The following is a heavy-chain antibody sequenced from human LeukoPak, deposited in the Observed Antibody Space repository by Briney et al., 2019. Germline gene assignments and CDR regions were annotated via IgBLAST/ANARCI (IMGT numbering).Heavy chain of an antibody. CDR1: GYTFTGYY. V-gene: IGHV1-2*02. J-gene: IGHJ4*02. CDR3: AREYYYDSSVLY. Sequence: ASVKVSCKASGYTFTGYYMHWVRQAPGQGLESMGWINPNSGGTNYAQKFHGRVTMNTNTSISTAYMELSRLRSDDTAVYYCAREYYYDSSVLYWGQGTLVTVSP. D-gene: IGHD3-22*01. CDR2: INPNSGGT.